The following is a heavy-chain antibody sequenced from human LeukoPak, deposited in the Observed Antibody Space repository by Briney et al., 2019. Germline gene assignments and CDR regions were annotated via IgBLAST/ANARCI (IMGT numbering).Heavy chain of an antibody. CDR2: ISWNSGSI. J-gene: IGHJ4*02. D-gene: IGHD2-15*01. CDR1: GFTFDDYA. V-gene: IGHV3-9*01. Sequence: PGGSLRLSCAASGFTFDDYAMHWVRQAPGKGLEWVSGISWNSGSIGYADSVKGPFTISRDNAKNSLYLQMNSLRAEDTALYYCAKDMTAATTHNFDYWGEGTLVTVSS. CDR3: AKDMTAATTHNFDY.